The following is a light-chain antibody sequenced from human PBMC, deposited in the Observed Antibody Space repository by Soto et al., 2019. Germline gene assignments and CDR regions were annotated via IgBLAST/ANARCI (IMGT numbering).Light chain of an antibody. Sequence: EIVLTQYPGTLSLSPGESVTLSCRATLRLSSSYFAWYQQKPGQAPRLLIYGASSRAAGIPDRFTGSGSGTEFTLTISRLEPEDFAVYFCQQHRTFGQGTKVDIK. CDR2: GAS. CDR3: QQHRT. J-gene: IGKJ1*01. V-gene: IGKV3-20*01. CDR1: LRLSSSY.